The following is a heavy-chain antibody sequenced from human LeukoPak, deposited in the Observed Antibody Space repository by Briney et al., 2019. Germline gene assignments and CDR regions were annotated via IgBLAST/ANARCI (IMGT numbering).Heavy chain of an antibody. CDR3: ATLGFSSGYYYYFDH. CDR2: IYYSGST. D-gene: IGHD3-22*01. V-gene: IGHV4-39*07. CDR1: GGSISSSSYY. J-gene: IGHJ4*02. Sequence: SETLSLTCTVSGGSISSSSYYWGWIRQPPGKGLEWIGSIYYSGSTYYNPSLKSRVTISVDTSKNQFSLKLSSVTAADTAVYYCATLGFSSGYYYYFDHWAREPWSPSPQ.